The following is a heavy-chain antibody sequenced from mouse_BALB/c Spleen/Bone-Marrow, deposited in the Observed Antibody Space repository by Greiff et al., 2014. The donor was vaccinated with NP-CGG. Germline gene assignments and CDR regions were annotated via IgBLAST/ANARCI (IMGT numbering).Heavy chain of an antibody. CDR1: GYAFSSYW. CDR2: IYPGDGDT. Sequence: QVQLQQSGAELVRPGSSVKISCKASGYAFSSYWMNWVKQRPGQGLEWIGQIYPGDGDTNYNGKFKGKATLTADKSSSTAYMQLSSLTPEDSAVYLCARRGYYYGSSYVDYWGQGTTLTVSS. V-gene: IGHV1-80*01. D-gene: IGHD1-1*01. CDR3: ARRGYYYGSSYVDY. J-gene: IGHJ2*01.